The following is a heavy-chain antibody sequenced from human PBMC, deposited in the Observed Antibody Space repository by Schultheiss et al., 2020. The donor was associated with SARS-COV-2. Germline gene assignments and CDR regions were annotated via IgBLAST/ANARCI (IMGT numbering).Heavy chain of an antibody. V-gene: IGHV4-4*02. J-gene: IGHJ4*01. Sequence: SETLSLTCAVSGGSISSSYWWSWVRQPPGKGLEWIGEIYHSGSTNYNPSLKSRVTISADTSKKQFSLNLTSVTAADTAVYYCAATEDIVLLVASYWGQGILVTVSS. CDR2: IYHSGST. D-gene: IGHD2-15*01. CDR3: AATEDIVLLVASY. CDR1: GGSISSSYW.